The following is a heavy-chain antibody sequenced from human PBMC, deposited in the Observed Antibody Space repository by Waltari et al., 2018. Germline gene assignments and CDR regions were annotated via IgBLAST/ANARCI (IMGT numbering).Heavy chain of an antibody. V-gene: IGHV1-8*01. CDR2: MKPNSGTT. CDR3: ARARLGDIVVVPAAIRMDV. J-gene: IGHJ6*03. CDR1: GYTFTSYD. D-gene: IGHD2-2*02. Sequence: QVQLVQSGAEVKKPGASVKVSCKASGYTFTSYDINWVRQATGQGLEWRGWMKPNSGTTGNAKKFQGGVTMTRNTSISTAYMELSSLRSEDTAVYYCARARLGDIVVVPAAIRMDVWGKGTTVTVSS.